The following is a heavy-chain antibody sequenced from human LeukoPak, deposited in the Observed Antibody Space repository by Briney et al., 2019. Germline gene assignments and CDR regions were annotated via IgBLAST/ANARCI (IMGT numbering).Heavy chain of an antibody. V-gene: IGHV4-4*02. D-gene: IGHD3-22*01. CDR2: IYHSGGT. CDR3: ARRGSGYYYYFDY. CDR1: GGSTSSSNW. J-gene: IGHJ4*02. Sequence: SETLSLTCVVSGGSTSSSNWWSWVRQPPGKGLEWIGEIYHSGGTNYNPSLKSRITISVDKSKNQFSLKLSSVTAADTAVYYCARRGSGYYYYFDYWGQGTLVTVSS.